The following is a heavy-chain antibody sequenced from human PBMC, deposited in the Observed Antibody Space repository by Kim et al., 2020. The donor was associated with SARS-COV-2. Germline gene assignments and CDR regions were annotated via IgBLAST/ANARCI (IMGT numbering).Heavy chain of an antibody. D-gene: IGHD3-10*01. V-gene: IGHV3-23*01. J-gene: IGHJ4*02. Sequence: YYADTVTARFTISRDNSKNTLYLQLNSLRAEDTAVYYCAREPRGGGDYWGQGTTVTVSS. CDR3: AREPRGGGDY.